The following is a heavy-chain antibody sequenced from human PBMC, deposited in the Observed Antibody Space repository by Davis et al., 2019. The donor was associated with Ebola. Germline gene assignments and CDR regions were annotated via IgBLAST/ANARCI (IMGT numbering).Heavy chain of an antibody. D-gene: IGHD4-23*01. CDR3: ARSDYAGSSFDY. CDR1: GGSVSSGGYY. J-gene: IGHJ4*02. CDR2: IYYSGST. Sequence: MPSETLSLTCTVSGGSVSSGGYYWNWIRQPPGKGLEWIGYIYYSGSTDYSPSLRGRVTISLDRSRNQFSLELTSVSAADTAVYYCARSDYAGSSFDYWGQGTLVTVSS. V-gene: IGHV4-61*08.